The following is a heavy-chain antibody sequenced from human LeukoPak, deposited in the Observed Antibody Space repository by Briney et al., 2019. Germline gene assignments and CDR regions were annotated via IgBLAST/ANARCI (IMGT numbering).Heavy chain of an antibody. V-gene: IGHV4-31*03. CDR3: ARDIGYCSGGSCEGLDASDI. CDR2: IYYSGST. D-gene: IGHD2-15*01. J-gene: IGHJ3*02. CDR1: GGSISSGGYY. Sequence: SQTLSLTCTVSGGSISSGGYYWSWIRQHPGKGLEWIGYIYYSGSTYYNPSLKSRVTISVDTSKNQFSLKLSSVTAADTAVYYCARDIGYCSGGSCEGLDASDIWGQGTMVTVSS.